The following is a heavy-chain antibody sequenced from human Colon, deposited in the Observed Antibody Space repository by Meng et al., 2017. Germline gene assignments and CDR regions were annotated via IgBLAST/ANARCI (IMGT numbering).Heavy chain of an antibody. Sequence: QVQLQESGPGLVKPSETLSLTCPVSGGSISSYYWSWIRQPPGKGLEWIGYIYYSGSTNYNPSLKSRVTISVDTSKNQFSLKLSSVTAADTAVYYCARFLTAFDPWGQGTLVTVSS. CDR2: IYYSGST. J-gene: IGHJ5*02. V-gene: IGHV4-59*01. CDR3: ARFLTAFDP. CDR1: GGSISSYY.